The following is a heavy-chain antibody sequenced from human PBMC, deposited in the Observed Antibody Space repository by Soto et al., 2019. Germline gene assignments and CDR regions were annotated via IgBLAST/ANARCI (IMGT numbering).Heavy chain of an antibody. V-gene: IGHV4-59*08. J-gene: IGHJ4*02. D-gene: IGHD3-10*01. CDR2: IYYSGST. CDR3: ARQRITMVRGVILTSIDD. CDR1: GGSISSYY. Sequence: PSETLSLTCTVSGGSISSYYWSWIRQPPGKGLEWIGYIYYSGSTNYNPSLKSRVTISVDTSKNQFSLKLSSVTAADTAVYYCARQRITMVRGVILTSIDDWGQGTLVTVSS.